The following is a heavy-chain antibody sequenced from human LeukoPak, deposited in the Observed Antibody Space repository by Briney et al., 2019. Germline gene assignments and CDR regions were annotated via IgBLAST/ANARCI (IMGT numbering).Heavy chain of an antibody. V-gene: IGHV3-21*04. J-gene: IGHJ6*02. CDR3: ASDYTNYDILTGYYPDV. CDR2: ISSAGTYI. Sequence: GGSLRLSCAVSGFTFSSYSMNWVRQAPGKGLEWVSSISSAGTYIYYADSVKGRFTISRDNSKNTLFLQMNSLRAEDTAIYYCASDYTNYDILTGYYPDVWGQGTTVTVSS. CDR1: GFTFSSYS. D-gene: IGHD3-9*01.